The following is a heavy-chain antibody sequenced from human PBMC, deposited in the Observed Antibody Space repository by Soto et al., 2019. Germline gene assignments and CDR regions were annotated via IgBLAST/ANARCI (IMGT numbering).Heavy chain of an antibody. V-gene: IGHV2-26*01. Sequence: QVTLKESGPVLVKPTETLTLTCTVSGFSLNNGKVAVSWIRQPPGKALEWLAHIFSNDAKSYSTSLEDRLTISKDTSKSQVVLSMSNMDPVDTATYYCARIQFNLSYPFDCWGQGTLVIVSS. CDR2: IFSNDAK. D-gene: IGHD3-10*01. CDR3: ARIQFNLSYPFDC. CDR1: GFSLNNGKVA. J-gene: IGHJ4*02.